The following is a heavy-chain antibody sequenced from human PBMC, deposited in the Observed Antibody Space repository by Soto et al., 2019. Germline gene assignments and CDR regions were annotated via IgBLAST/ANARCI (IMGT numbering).Heavy chain of an antibody. Sequence: QVQLQESGPGLVKPSETLSLTCTVSGGSISSYYWSWIRQPPGKGLEWIGYIYYSGSTNYNPSLKSRVTISVDTSKNQCSLKLSSVTAADTAVYYCARVRLWFGELTGVDYWGQGTLVTVSS. J-gene: IGHJ4*02. V-gene: IGHV4-59*01. D-gene: IGHD3-10*01. CDR2: IYYSGST. CDR1: GGSISSYY. CDR3: ARVRLWFGELTGVDY.